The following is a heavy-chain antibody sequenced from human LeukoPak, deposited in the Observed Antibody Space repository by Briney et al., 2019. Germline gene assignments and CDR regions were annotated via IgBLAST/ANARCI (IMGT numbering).Heavy chain of an antibody. V-gene: IGHV1-2*02. CDR2: INPNSGGT. D-gene: IGHD3-22*01. CDR3: ARARYYDSSGNWFDP. Sequence: ASVTVSCKASGYTFTGYYMHWVRQAPGQGLERMGWINPNSGGTNYAQKFQGRVTMTRDTSISTAYMELSRLRSDDTAVYYCARARYYDSSGNWFDPWGQGTLVTVSS. CDR1: GYTFTGYY. J-gene: IGHJ5*02.